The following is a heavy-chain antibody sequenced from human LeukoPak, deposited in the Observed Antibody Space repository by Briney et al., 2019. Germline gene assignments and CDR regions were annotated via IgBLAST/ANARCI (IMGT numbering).Heavy chain of an antibody. D-gene: IGHD3-22*01. CDR2: ISWNSGSI. CDR1: GFTFDDYA. V-gene: IGHV3-9*01. J-gene: IGHJ3*02. Sequence: GGSLRLSCAASGFTFDDYAMHWVRQAPGKGLEWVSGISWNSGSIGYADSVKGRFTISRDNAKNSLYLQMNSLRAEDTAVYYCARDYYDSSGYPFFDIWGQGTMVTVSS. CDR3: ARDYYDSSGYPFFDI.